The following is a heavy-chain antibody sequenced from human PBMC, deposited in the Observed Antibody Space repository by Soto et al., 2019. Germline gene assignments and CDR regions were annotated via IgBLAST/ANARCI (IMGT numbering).Heavy chain of an antibody. J-gene: IGHJ6*02. CDR3: ARHLTYCSAGSCYSDFPYYGMDV. Sequence: SETLSLTCTVSGGSISSNRYYWGWIRQPPGKGLEWIGSIFYSGSTYYNPSLKSRVTISVDTSKNQFSLKLSSVTAADTAVYYCARHLTYCSAGSCYSDFPYYGMDVWGQGTTVTVSS. CDR1: GGSISSNRYY. CDR2: IFYSGST. D-gene: IGHD2-15*01. V-gene: IGHV4-39*01.